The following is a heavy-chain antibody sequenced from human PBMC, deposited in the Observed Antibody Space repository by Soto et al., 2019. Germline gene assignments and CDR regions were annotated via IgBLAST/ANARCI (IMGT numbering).Heavy chain of an antibody. Sequence: GGSLRLSCAASGFNFSSYWMSWVRQAPGKGLEWVANIKQDGSEKYYVDSVKGRFTISRDNAKNSLYLQMNSLRAEDTAVYYCARDTFPSAFDIWGQGTMVTVSS. J-gene: IGHJ3*02. CDR2: IKQDGSEK. CDR1: GFNFSSYW. V-gene: IGHV3-7*01. CDR3: ARDTFPSAFDI.